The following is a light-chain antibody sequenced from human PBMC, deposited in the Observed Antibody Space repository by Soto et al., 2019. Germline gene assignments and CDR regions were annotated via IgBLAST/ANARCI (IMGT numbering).Light chain of an antibody. CDR2: ENT. J-gene: IGLJ1*01. V-gene: IGLV1-40*01. CDR3: QSYDSSLSAFYV. CDR1: SSNIGAGYA. Sequence: QSVLTQPPSVSGVPGQRVTISCTGSSSNIGAGYAVHWYQQLPGTAPKLLIYENTNRPSGVPDRFSGSKSGTSASLAITGLQAEDEADYYCQSYDSSLSAFYVFGPGTKVTVL.